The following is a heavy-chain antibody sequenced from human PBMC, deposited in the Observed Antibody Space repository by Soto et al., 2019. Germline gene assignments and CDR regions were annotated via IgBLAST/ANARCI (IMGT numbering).Heavy chain of an antibody. CDR2: IYYSWST. CDR1: GGSISSGDYY. V-gene: IGHV4-30-4*01. Sequence: SETLSLTCTVSGGSISSGDYYWSWIRQPPGKGLEWIGYIYYSWSTSYNPSLKSRGTISVDTSENQFSLKLSSVTAADTAVYYCARVSPIAVVVVIHPAFDIWRQGTMVRVSS. D-gene: IGHD3-22*01. CDR3: ARVSPIAVVVVIHPAFDI. J-gene: IGHJ3*02.